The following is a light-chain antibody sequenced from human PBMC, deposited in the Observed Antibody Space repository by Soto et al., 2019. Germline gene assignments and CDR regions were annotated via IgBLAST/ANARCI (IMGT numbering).Light chain of an antibody. CDR1: QSVSRW. J-gene: IGKJ1*01. CDR3: QQYNDNWT. V-gene: IGKV1-5*03. CDR2: KAS. Sequence: DIQMTQSPSTLSASVGDRVTITCRASQSVSRWLAWYQQKPGKAPKLLICKASTLESGVPSRFSGSGSGTEFTLAISSLRPDDSATYYCQQYNDNWTFGQGTKVEIK.